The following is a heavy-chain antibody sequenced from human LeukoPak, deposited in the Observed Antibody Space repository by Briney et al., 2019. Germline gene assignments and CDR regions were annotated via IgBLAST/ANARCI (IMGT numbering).Heavy chain of an antibody. CDR1: GFTFSNFA. CDR2: ISGSGYTT. J-gene: IGHJ4*02. Sequence: GGSLRLSCAASGFTFSNFALTWVRQAPGKGLEWVSSISGSGYTTHYADSVKGRFTISRDNAKNSLYLQMNSLRAEDTAVYYCARSLAGWSFDYWGQGTLVTVSS. CDR3: ARSLAGWSFDY. V-gene: IGHV3-23*01. D-gene: IGHD6-13*01.